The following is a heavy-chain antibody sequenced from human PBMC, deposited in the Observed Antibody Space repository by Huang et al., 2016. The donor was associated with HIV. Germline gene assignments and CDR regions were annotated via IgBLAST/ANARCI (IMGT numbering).Heavy chain of an antibody. V-gene: IGHV3-30-3*01. CDR3: ARRAVAGIYYYYYMDV. CDR2: ISYNGSNK. Sequence: QVQLVESGGGVVQPGRSLRLSCAASGFTFRNYAMHWVRQAHVKGLGWVAVISYNGSNKYYTDSVKSRFTISRDNSKNALYLQMNSLRAEDTAVYYCARRAVAGIYYYYYMDVWGKGTTVTVSS. J-gene: IGHJ6*03. CDR1: GFTFRNYA. D-gene: IGHD6-19*01.